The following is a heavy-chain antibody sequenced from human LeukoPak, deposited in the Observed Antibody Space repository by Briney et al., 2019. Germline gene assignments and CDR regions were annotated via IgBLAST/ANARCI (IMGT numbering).Heavy chain of an antibody. D-gene: IGHD3-16*02. V-gene: IGHV4-4*07. CDR3: ARDRVGDYVWGSYRRNWFDP. CDR1: GGSISSYY. CDR2: IYISGIT. J-gene: IGHJ5*02. Sequence: SETLSLTXTVSGGSISSYYWSWIRQPAGKGLEWIGRIYISGITNYNPSPKSRVTMSIDTSKNQFSLKLGSVTAADTAVYYCARDRVGDYVWGSYRRNWFDPWGQGTLVTVSS.